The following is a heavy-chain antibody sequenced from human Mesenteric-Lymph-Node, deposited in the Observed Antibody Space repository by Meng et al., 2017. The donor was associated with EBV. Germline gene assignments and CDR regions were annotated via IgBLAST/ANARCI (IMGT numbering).Heavy chain of an antibody. D-gene: IGHD5-18*01. CDR1: GGCFSCSC. J-gene: IGHJ4*02. CDR3: AIGYPPGYSYGRPDDY. V-gene: IGHV4-34*01. CDR2: ITYSGST. Sequence: ELLKALMFLFLALGCLGGCFSCSCGSSLTQTPGKSLEWVGEITYSGSTKYNPSLKGRVTLSLETSKINFALSPNSVTPAARAVDYCAIGYPPGYSYGRPDDYWGQGTLVTVFS.